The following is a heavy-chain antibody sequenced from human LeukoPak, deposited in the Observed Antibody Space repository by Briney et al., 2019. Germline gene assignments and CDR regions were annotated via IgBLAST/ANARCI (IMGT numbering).Heavy chain of an antibody. D-gene: IGHD2-2*02. CDR2: IYYSGST. CDR1: GDSISSSSYY. Sequence: SETLSLTCTVSGDSISSSSYYWGWIRQPPGKGLEWIGSIYYSGSTDNNPSLKSRVTISVDKSKNQISLKLSSVTAADTAVYYCARGYRFDPWGQGTLVTVSS. CDR3: ARGYRFDP. V-gene: IGHV4-39*07. J-gene: IGHJ5*02.